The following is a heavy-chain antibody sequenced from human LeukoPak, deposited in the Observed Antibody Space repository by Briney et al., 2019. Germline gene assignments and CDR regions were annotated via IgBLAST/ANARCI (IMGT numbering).Heavy chain of an antibody. D-gene: IGHD5-18*01. J-gene: IGHJ4*02. V-gene: IGHV3-23*01. CDR2: LSGSGAST. Sequence: GGSLRLSCAASGFAFSSYAMSWVRRAPGKGLEWVSALSGSGASTFYADSVKGRFSISRDNSKNTLYLQINSLRGEDTAVYYCAKEAAVVFDYFDFWGQGTLVTVSS. CDR3: AKEAAVVFDYFDF. CDR1: GFAFSSYA.